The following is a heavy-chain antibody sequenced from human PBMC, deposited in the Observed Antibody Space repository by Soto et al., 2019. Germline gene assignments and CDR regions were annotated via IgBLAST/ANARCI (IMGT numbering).Heavy chain of an antibody. CDR3: ARHDWSRFYGMDV. Sequence: TLSLTCTVSGHSISTSSYDWGWIRQSPGKGLEWIGSLYYSGTTYYNPSLKSRVTISVDTSKNQFSLRAYSVTAADTAVYYCARHDWSRFYGMDVWGQGTTVTVSS. V-gene: IGHV4-39*01. CDR1: GHSISTSSYD. D-gene: IGHD2-2*01. J-gene: IGHJ6*02. CDR2: LYYSGTT.